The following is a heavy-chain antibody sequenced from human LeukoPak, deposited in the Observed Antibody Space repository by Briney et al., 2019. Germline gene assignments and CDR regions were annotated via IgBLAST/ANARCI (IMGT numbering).Heavy chain of an antibody. V-gene: IGHV3-7*01. J-gene: IGHJ6*03. CDR2: IKQDGSEK. CDR3: AREGITIFRYYYMDV. CDR1: GFTFSSYW. D-gene: IGHD3-9*01. Sequence: GGSLRLSCAVSGFTFSSYWMSWVRQAPGKGLEWVANIKQDGSEKYYVDSVKGRFTISRDNAKNSLYLQMNSLRAEDTAVYYCAREGITIFRYYYMDVWGKGTTVTVSS.